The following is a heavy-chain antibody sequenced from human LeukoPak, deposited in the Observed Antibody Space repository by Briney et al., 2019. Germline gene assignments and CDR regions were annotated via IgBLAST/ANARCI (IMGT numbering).Heavy chain of an antibody. Sequence: SETLSLTCTVSGGSISSSSYYWGWIRQPPGKGLEWIGSIYYSGSTNYNPSLKSRVTISVDTPKNQFSLKLSSVTAADTAVYYCASSVPIYGYYYGMDVWGQGTTVTVSS. CDR1: GGSISSSSYY. CDR2: IYYSGST. D-gene: IGHD3-3*01. CDR3: ASSVPIYGYYYGMDV. V-gene: IGHV4-39*07. J-gene: IGHJ6*02.